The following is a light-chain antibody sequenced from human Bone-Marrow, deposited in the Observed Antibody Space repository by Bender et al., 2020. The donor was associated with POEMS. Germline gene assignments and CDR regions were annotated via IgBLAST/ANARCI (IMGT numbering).Light chain of an antibody. Sequence: QSVLTQPPSASGTPGQRVTISCSGGSSNIGAHAVNWYQHLPGTAPKLLIYSSHRRPSEVPDRFSGSRSGTSASLAISWLQSEDEADYYCAVWDDSLSGLFGGGTKLTVL. CDR3: AVWDDSLSGL. CDR1: SSNIGAHA. J-gene: IGLJ2*01. V-gene: IGLV1-44*01. CDR2: SSH.